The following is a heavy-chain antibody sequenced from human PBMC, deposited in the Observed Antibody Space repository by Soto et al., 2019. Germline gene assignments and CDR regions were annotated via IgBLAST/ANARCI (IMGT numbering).Heavy chain of an antibody. V-gene: IGHV3-30*18. Sequence: QVQLVESGGGVVQPGRSLRLSCAASGFTFSSNGMHWVRQAPDKGLEWVAVISDDGSIKYYADSVKGRFTVSRDNSKNTLYLQMNSLRAEDTAVYYCANERRQQLVVGTWFDPWGQGTLVTVSS. CDR2: ISDDGSIK. D-gene: IGHD6-13*01. CDR1: GFTFSSNG. J-gene: IGHJ5*02. CDR3: ANERRQQLVVGTWFDP.